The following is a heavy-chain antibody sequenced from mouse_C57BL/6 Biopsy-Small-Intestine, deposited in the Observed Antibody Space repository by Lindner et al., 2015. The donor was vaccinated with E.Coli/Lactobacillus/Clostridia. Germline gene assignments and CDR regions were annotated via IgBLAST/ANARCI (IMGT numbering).Heavy chain of an antibody. Sequence: SVKVSCKASEYTFTGHVVHWVRQAPGQGLEWMGWIKPSSGSTLYAQKFQGRVTLTRDTSISSVYMDLNSLTSDDTAVYFCVREYKSGTYVGNYWGQGTLVTVSS. CDR1: EYTFTGHV. D-gene: IGHD1-3*01. J-gene: IGHJ4*01. CDR2: IKPSSGST. V-gene: IGHV1-85*01. CDR3: VREYKSGTYVGNY.